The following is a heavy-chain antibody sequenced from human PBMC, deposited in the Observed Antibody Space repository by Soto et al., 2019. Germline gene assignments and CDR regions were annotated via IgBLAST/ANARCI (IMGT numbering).Heavy chain of an antibody. CDR1: GYTFTGYY. Sequence: QVQLVQSGAEVKKPGASVKVSCKASGYTFTGYYMHWVRQAPGQGLEWMGWVNPNSGGTNYSQKFQGWVTITSETSISTAYMELSRLRSDDTAVYYCASVGLSGLHAAFDIWGQRTMVTVSS. CDR2: VNPNSGGT. J-gene: IGHJ3*02. D-gene: IGHD7-27*01. CDR3: ASVGLSGLHAAFDI. V-gene: IGHV1-2*04.